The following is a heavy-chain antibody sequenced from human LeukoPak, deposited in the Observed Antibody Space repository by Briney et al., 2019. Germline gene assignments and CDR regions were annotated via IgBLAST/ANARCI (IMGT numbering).Heavy chain of an antibody. V-gene: IGHV4-61*02. D-gene: IGHD3-22*01. Sequence: PSETLSLTCTVSGGSISSGSYYWSWIRQPAGKGLEWIGRIYTSGSTNYNPSPKSRVTISVDTSKNQFSLKLSSVTAADTAVYYCARSGLTYYYDSSGYYYLGYWGQGTLVTVSS. CDR2: IYTSGST. CDR1: GGSISSGSYY. CDR3: ARSGLTYYYDSSGYYYLGY. J-gene: IGHJ4*02.